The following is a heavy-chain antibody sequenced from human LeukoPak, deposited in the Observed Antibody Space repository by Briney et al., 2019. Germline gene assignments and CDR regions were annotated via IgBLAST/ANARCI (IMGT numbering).Heavy chain of an antibody. CDR3: ATGSGYDYLAIDI. V-gene: IGHV1-2*02. CDR1: GYTFTDYY. J-gene: IGHJ3*02. D-gene: IGHD5-12*01. Sequence: GASVKVSCKASGYTFTDYYIHWVRQAPGQELEWMGWINPNSGATNYPQKFQGRGTMTRDRSISTAYMELNRLRSDDTAIYYCATGSGYDYLAIDIWGQGTVVTVSS. CDR2: INPNSGAT.